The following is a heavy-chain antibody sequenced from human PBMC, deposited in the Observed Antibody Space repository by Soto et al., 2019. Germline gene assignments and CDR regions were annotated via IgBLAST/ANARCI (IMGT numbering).Heavy chain of an antibody. CDR2: ISAYNDHT. D-gene: IGHD1-1*01. CDR3: ARGTYFDY. J-gene: IGHJ4*02. CDR1: GYTLTTYG. Sequence: QVQLVQSGAEVKKPGASVKVSCEAAGYTLTTYGVSWVRQAPGQGLEWVGWISAYNDHTNYAQKFQGRVTMTTDTSTSTAYMELRSLRSDDTAVYYCARGTYFDYWGQGTLVTVSS. V-gene: IGHV1-18*01.